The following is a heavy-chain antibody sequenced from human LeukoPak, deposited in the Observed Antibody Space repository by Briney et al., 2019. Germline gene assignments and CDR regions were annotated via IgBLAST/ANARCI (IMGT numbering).Heavy chain of an antibody. D-gene: IGHD2-2*01. CDR1: GYSISSGNY. J-gene: IGHJ4*02. V-gene: IGHV4-38-2*02. CDR3: AKRYCSSTTCYDDRGAFDY. CDR2: NYHSGST. Sequence: PSETLSLTCTVSGYSISSGNYWDWIRQHPGKGLEWIGRNYHSGSTYYNPSLKSRVTISVDTSKNQFSLKLSSVTAADTAVYYCAKRYCSSTTCYDDRGAFDYWGQGTLVTVSS.